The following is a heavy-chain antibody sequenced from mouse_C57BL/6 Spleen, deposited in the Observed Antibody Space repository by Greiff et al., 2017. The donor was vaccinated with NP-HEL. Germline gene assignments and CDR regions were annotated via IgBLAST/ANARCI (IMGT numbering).Heavy chain of an antibody. D-gene: IGHD1-1*01. CDR3: ATYYYGSSYGYAMDY. J-gene: IGHJ4*01. CDR1: GYAFSSYW. Sequence: QVQLKQSGAELVKPGASVKISCKASGYAFSSYWMNWVKQRPGKGLEWIGQIYPGDGDTNYNGKFKGKATLTADKSSSTAYMQLSSLTSEDSAVYFCATYYYGSSYGYAMDYWGQGTSVTVSS. V-gene: IGHV1-80*01. CDR2: IYPGDGDT.